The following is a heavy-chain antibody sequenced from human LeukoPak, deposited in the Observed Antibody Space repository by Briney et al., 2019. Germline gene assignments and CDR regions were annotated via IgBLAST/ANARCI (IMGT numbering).Heavy chain of an antibody. CDR2: LSSGGKTN. Sequence: GGSLRLSCEGSGFTCSAYGRHWVRHAPGKGLEWVAALSSGGKTNAYADAVKGRFTMARDNSRNTLFVQMNSLRPEDTPVYYCAKELGGSDAFDIWGQGTMVTVSS. D-gene: IGHD2-15*01. V-gene: IGHV3-30*18. CDR1: GFTCSAYG. J-gene: IGHJ3*02. CDR3: AKELGGSDAFDI.